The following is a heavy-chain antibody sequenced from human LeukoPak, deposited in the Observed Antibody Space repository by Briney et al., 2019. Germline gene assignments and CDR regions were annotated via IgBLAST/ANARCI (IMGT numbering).Heavy chain of an antibody. CDR1: GFTFRSYS. J-gene: IGHJ4*02. V-gene: IGHV3-33*08. Sequence: QPGRSLRLSCAASGFTFRSYSMNWVRQAPGKGLEWVAVIWYDGSNKYYADSVKGRFTISRDNSKNTLYLQMNSLRAEDTAVYYCARDTYYYDSSGPSLDYWGQGILVTVSS. CDR3: ARDTYYYDSSGPSLDY. CDR2: IWYDGSNK. D-gene: IGHD3-22*01.